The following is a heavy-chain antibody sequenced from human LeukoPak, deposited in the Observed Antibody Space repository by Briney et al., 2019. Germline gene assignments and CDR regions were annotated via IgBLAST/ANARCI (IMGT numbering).Heavy chain of an antibody. CDR2: ISYDGSNK. D-gene: IGHD3-3*01. CDR3: AGDPRFLEYIPFDY. J-gene: IGHJ4*02. Sequence: GGSLRLSCAASGFTFSSYAMHWVRQAPGKGLEWVAVISYDGSNKYYADSVKGRFTISRDNSKNTLYLQMNSLRAEDTAVYYCAGDPRFLEYIPFDYWSQGTLVTVSS. CDR1: GFTFSSYA. V-gene: IGHV3-30*04.